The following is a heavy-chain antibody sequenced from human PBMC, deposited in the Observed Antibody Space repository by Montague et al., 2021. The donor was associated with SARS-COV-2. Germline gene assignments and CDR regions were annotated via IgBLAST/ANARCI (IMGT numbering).Heavy chain of an antibody. J-gene: IGHJ6*02. Sequence: SETLSLTCTVSGGSISSYYWSWIRQPPGKGLEWIGYIYYSGSTNYNPSLKNRVTISVDTSKNQFSLKLSSVTAADTAVYYCARGVSYYDFWSGYDYGMDVWGQGTTVTVSS. CDR2: IYYSGST. D-gene: IGHD3-3*01. V-gene: IGHV4-59*01. CDR1: GGSISSYY. CDR3: ARGVSYYDFWSGYDYGMDV.